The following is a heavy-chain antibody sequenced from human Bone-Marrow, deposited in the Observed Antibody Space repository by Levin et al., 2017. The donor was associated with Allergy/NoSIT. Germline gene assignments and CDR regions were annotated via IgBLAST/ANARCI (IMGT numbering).Heavy chain of an antibody. Sequence: RSQTLSLTCAVSGFSISSGYYWGWIRQPPGKGLEWIGSIYHSGSTYYNSSLKSRVTISVDTSKSQFSLKLSSMTAADTAVYYCARNFGVYAPNWFDPWGQGTLVTVSS. V-gene: IGHV4-38-2*01. J-gene: IGHJ5*02. CDR2: IYHSGST. CDR3: ARNFGVYAPNWFDP. CDR1: GFSISSGYY. D-gene: IGHD3-3*01.